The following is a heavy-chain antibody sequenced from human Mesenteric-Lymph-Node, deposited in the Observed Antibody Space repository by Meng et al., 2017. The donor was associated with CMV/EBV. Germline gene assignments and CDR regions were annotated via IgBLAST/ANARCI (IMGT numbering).Heavy chain of an antibody. J-gene: IGHJ4*02. CDR3: ASSYYGDYALYFDY. D-gene: IGHD4-17*01. Sequence: GESLKISCAASGFTFYTYSMNWVRQAPGKGLEWVSSISSSSDYIYYTDSVKGRFTISRDNAKNSLSLQMNSLRAEDTAVYYCASSYYGDYALYFDYWGQGTLVTVSS. V-gene: IGHV3-21*01. CDR1: GFTFYTYS. CDR2: ISSSSDYI.